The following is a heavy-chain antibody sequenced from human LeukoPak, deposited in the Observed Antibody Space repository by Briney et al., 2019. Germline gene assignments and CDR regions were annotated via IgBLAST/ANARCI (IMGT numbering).Heavy chain of an antibody. J-gene: IGHJ5*02. Sequence: GGSLRLSCAASGFTFSSYSMNWVRQAPGKGLEWVSSISSSSSYIYYADSVKGRFTISRDNAKNSLYLQMNSLRAEDTAVYYCARDLVVVAATGWLDPWGQGTLVTVSS. CDR1: GFTFSSYS. D-gene: IGHD2-15*01. V-gene: IGHV3-21*01. CDR3: ARDLVVVAATGWLDP. CDR2: ISSSSSYI.